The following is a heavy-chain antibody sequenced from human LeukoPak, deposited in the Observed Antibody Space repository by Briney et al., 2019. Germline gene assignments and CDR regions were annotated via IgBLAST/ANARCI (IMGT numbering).Heavy chain of an antibody. Sequence: GGSLRLSCAASGFTFSSYAMSWVRQAPGKGLEWVSAISGSGGSTYYADSVKGRFTISRDNSKNTLYLQMNSLRAEDTAVYYCAKDQGRYCSSTSCYGGGYYYYGMDVWGQGTTVTVSS. V-gene: IGHV3-23*01. CDR3: AKDQGRYCSSTSCYGGGYYYYGMDV. CDR1: GFTFSSYA. CDR2: ISGSGGST. D-gene: IGHD2-2*01. J-gene: IGHJ6*02.